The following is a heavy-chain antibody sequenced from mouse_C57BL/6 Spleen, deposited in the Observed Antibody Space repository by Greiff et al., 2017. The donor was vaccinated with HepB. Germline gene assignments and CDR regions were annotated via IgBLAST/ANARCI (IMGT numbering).Heavy chain of an antibody. CDR3: ARDYYYGSSYPFAY. CDR2: INPSSGYT. J-gene: IGHJ3*01. V-gene: IGHV1-4*01. CDR1: GYTFTSYT. D-gene: IGHD1-1*01. Sequence: QVQLQQSGAELARPGASVKMSCKASGYTFTSYTMHWVNQRPGQGLEWIGYINPSSGYTKYNQKFKDKATLTADKSSSTAYMQLSSLTSEDSAVYYCARDYYYGSSYPFAYWGQGTLVTVSA.